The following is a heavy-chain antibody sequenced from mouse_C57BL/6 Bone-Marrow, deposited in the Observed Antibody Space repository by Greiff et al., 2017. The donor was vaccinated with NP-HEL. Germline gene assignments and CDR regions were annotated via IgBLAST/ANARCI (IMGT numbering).Heavy chain of an antibody. J-gene: IGHJ4*01. CDR3: ASLLYGSSSDRDAMDY. CDR1: GFTFSSYG. CDR2: ISSGGSYT. D-gene: IGHD1-1*01. V-gene: IGHV5-6*01. Sequence: EVKLVESGGDLVKPGGSLKLSCAASGFTFSSYGMSWVRQTPDKRLEWVATISSGGSYTYYPDSVKGRFTISRDNAKNTLYLQMSSLKSEDTAMYYCASLLYGSSSDRDAMDYWGQGTSVTVSS.